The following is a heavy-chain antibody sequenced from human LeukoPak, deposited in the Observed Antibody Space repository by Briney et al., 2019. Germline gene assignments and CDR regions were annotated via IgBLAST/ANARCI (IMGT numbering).Heavy chain of an antibody. D-gene: IGHD1-26*01. CDR2: FNPSGSST. V-gene: IGHV1-46*01. CDR1: GYSFTSYY. CDR3: ARDNSVGETAWWFDP. J-gene: IGHJ5*02. Sequence: ASVKVSCKASGYSFTSYYMHWVRQAPGQGLEWMGLFNPSGSSTTYAQKFQGRVTMTRDMFTSTDYMELTSLTSDDTAVYYCARDNSVGETAWWFDPWGQGTLVTVSS.